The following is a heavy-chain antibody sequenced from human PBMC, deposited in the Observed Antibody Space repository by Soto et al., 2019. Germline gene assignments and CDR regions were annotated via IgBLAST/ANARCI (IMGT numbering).Heavy chain of an antibody. CDR2: ISAYNGNT. Sequence: EASVKVSCKASGYTFTSYGISWVRQAPGQGLEWMGWISAYNGNTNYARKLQGRVTMTTDTSTSTAYMELRSLRSDDTAVYYCARPGDYGDYANAFDIWGQGTMVTVSS. CDR3: ARPGDYGDYANAFDI. V-gene: IGHV1-18*01. J-gene: IGHJ3*02. CDR1: GYTFTSYG. D-gene: IGHD4-17*01.